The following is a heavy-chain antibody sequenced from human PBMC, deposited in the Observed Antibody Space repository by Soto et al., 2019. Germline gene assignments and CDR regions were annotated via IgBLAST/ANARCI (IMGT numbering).Heavy chain of an antibody. J-gene: IGHJ4*02. Sequence: EVQVVQSGAEVKKPGESLKISCQASGYSFTSYWIAWVRQVPGKGLEWMGIIYGGDSDTRYSPSFQGQVTISADKSISTAYLQWSSLKTSDTAMYYCARHSIFTGVDDGGQGTKVTVSS. CDR3: ARHSIFTGVDD. V-gene: IGHV5-51*01. CDR1: GYSFTSYW. D-gene: IGHD7-27*01. CDR2: IYGGDSDT.